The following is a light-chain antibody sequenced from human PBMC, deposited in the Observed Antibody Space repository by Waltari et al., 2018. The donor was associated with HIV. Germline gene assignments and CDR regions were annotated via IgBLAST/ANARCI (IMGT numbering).Light chain of an antibody. CDR2: GNT. J-gene: IGLJ1*01. CDR1: SSNIGAGYD. CDR3: QSYDNSLSGYV. Sequence: QSVLTQPPSVSGAPGQRVTISCTGSSSNIGAGYDVHWYQQLPGTAPKLLIYGNTNRPSGVPDRFSGSKSGTSASLAITGLLVEDEADYYCQSYDNSLSGYVFGTGTKVTVL. V-gene: IGLV1-40*01.